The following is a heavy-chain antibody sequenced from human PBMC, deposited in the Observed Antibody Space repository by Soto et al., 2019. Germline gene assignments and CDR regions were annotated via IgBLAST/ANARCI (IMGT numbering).Heavy chain of an antibody. D-gene: IGHD2-15*01. Sequence: GGSLRLSCAASGFTFSSYAMSWVRQAPGKGLEWVSAISGSGGSTYYADSVKGRFTISRDNSKNTLYLQMNSLRAEDTAVYYSAKNRYCSGGSCYNYKNCFHPWGREPLAT. CDR3: AKNRYCSGGSCYNYKNCFHP. V-gene: IGHV3-23*01. CDR1: GFTFSSYA. CDR2: ISGSGGST. J-gene: IGHJ5*02.